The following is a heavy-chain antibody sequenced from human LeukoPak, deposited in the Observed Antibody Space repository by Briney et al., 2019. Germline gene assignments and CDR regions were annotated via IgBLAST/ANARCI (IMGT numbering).Heavy chain of an antibody. CDR2: IYYSGST. J-gene: IGHJ4*02. CDR1: GGSVSSGSYY. D-gene: IGHD2-8*01. CDR3: ARGGYCTNGVCYWLDY. Sequence: SETLSLTCTVSGGSVSSGSYYWSWIRQPPGKGLEWIGYIYYSGSTIYNPSLKSRVTISVDTSKNQFSLKLSSVTAADTAVYYCARGGYCTNGVCYWLDYWGQGTLVTVSS. V-gene: IGHV4-61*01.